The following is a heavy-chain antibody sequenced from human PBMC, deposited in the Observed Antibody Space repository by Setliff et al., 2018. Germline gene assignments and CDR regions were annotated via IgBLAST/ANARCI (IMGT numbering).Heavy chain of an antibody. CDR3: ARVKDCSGGICHRGFHHYMDV. V-gene: IGHV1-69*13. CDR2: IIPMFGTT. Sequence: SVKVSCKASGGTFSTYAINWVRQAPGQGLEWMGGIIPMFGTTNYARKFQGRVTITADESTITAYMELSSLRSEDTAVYYCARVKDCSGGICHRGFHHYMDVWGEGTTVTVSS. D-gene: IGHD2-15*01. CDR1: GGTFSTYA. J-gene: IGHJ6*03.